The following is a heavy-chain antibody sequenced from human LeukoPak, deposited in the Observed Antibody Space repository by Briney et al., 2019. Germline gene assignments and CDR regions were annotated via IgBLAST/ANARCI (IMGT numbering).Heavy chain of an antibody. Sequence: SETLSLTCAVYGGSFSGYYWSWIRQPPGKGLEWIGEINHSGSTNYNPPLKSRVTISVDTSKNQFSLKLSYVTAADTAVYYCARSRDGYRKGYYFDYWGQGTLVTVSS. D-gene: IGHD5-24*01. J-gene: IGHJ4*02. CDR3: ARSRDGYRKGYYFDY. V-gene: IGHV4-34*01. CDR2: INHSGST. CDR1: GGSFSGYY.